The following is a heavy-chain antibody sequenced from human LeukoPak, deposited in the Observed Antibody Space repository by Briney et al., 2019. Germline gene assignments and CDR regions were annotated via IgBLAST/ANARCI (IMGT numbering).Heavy chain of an antibody. CDR2: IWYDGSNK. CDR1: GFTFSSYG. J-gene: IGHJ4*02. V-gene: IGHV3-33*06. D-gene: IGHD3-10*01. Sequence: GGSLRLSCAASGFTFSSYGMHWVRQAPGKGLEWVAVIWYDGSNKYYADSVKGRFTISRDNSKNTLYLQMNSLRAEDTAVYYCAKGHYYGSGGLDYWGQGTLVTVSS. CDR3: AKGHYYGSGGLDY.